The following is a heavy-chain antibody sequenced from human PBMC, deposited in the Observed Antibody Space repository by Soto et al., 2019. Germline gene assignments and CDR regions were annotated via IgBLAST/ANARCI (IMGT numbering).Heavy chain of an antibody. V-gene: IGHV3-74*01. CDR3: AKVASGSYDWFDP. CDR1: KFSFSGYW. Sequence: EVQLVESGGGLVRPGGSLRLSCAASKFSFSGYWIHWVRQAPGKGLMWVSRVNPDGSTTTYADSVKGRFTISRDNAKNTVFLQMNSLRADDTAVYYCAKVASGSYDWFDPWGQGTLVTVSS. CDR2: VNPDGSTT. D-gene: IGHD1-26*01. J-gene: IGHJ5*02.